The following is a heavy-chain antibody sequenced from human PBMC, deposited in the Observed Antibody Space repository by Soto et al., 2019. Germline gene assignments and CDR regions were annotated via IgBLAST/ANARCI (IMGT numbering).Heavy chain of an antibody. V-gene: IGHV4-30-2*01. Sequence: QLQLQESGSGLVKPSQTLSLTCAVSGGSISRGAYSWSWIRQPPGTGLEWIGCISHSGNTYYNPSLKSPVTIAVDSSKEQFSLKLNSGTAADTAVYFCAREQAAGAAHDYGMDVWGQGTTVTVSS. D-gene: IGHD6-13*01. CDR3: AREQAAGAAHDYGMDV. CDR1: GGSISRGAYS. CDR2: ISHSGNT. J-gene: IGHJ6*02.